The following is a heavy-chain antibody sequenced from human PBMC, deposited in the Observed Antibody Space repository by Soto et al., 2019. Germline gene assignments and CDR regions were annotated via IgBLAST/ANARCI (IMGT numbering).Heavy chain of an antibody. CDR3: ARESARQPVAYYIDS. CDR2: TYYRSKWYN. CDR1: GDSVSSNGIA. D-gene: IGHD6-13*01. J-gene: IGHJ4*02. Sequence: SQTLSLTCAISGDSVSSNGIAWNWIRQSPSRGLEWLGRTYYRSKWYNDYAVSVKSRITINPDTSKNQFSLQLNSVNPEDTAVYYCARESARQPVAYYIDSWGQGALLTV. V-gene: IGHV6-1*01.